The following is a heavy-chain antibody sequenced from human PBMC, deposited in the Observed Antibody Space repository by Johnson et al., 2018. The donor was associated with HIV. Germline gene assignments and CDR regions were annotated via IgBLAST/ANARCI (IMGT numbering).Heavy chain of an antibody. J-gene: IGHJ3*02. Sequence: VESVKGRFTISRDNAKNSLYLQMNSLRAEDTAVYYCARSGSYYGAFDIWGQGTMVTVSS. D-gene: IGHD1-26*01. V-gene: IGHV3-7*04. CDR3: ARSGSYYGAFDI.